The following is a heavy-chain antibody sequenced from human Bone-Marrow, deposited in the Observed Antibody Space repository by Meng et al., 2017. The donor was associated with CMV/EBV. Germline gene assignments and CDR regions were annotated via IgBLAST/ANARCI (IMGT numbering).Heavy chain of an antibody. J-gene: IGHJ6*02. CDR3: ARGGIAAAGTHYYGMDV. Sequence: GESLKISCAASGFTFSSYAMHWVRQAPGKGLEWVAVISYDGSNKYYADSVKGRFTISRDNSKNTLYLQMNSLRAEDTAVYYCARGGIAAAGTHYYGMDVWGHGTKVTVS. CDR2: ISYDGSNK. D-gene: IGHD6-13*01. V-gene: IGHV3-30*04. CDR1: GFTFSSYA.